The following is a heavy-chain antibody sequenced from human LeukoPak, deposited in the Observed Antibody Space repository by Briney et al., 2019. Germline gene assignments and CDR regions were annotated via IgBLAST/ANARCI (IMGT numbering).Heavy chain of an antibody. Sequence: PSESLSLTCAVYGGSFSGYYWSWIRQPPGKGLEWIGEINHSGSTNYNPSLKSRVTISVDTSKNQFSLKLSSVTAADTAVYYCARGIPKITIFGVVYPYDHPHLDYWGQGTLVTVSS. CDR1: GGSFSGYY. D-gene: IGHD3-3*01. CDR3: ARGIPKITIFGVVYPYDHPHLDY. J-gene: IGHJ4*02. V-gene: IGHV4-34*01. CDR2: INHSGST.